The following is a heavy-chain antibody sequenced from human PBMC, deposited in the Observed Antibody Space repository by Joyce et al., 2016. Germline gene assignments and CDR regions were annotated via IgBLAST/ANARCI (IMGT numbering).Heavy chain of an antibody. CDR3: ARGLGESVDY. V-gene: IGHV1-18*01. CDR1: GYAFTTYG. D-gene: IGHD3-10*01. CDR2: ISTYTGIT. Sequence: QVYLVQSGPEVKKPGASVKVSCKASGYAFTTYGITWMRQAPGQGLEWMGWISTYTGITNFAQNLQGRVTMTTDTSTRTAYMELRRLRSDDTAVYYCARGLGESVDYWGQGTLVTVSS. J-gene: IGHJ4*02.